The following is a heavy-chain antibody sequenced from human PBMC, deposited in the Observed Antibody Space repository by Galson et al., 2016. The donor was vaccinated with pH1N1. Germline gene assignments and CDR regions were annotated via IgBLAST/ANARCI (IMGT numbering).Heavy chain of an antibody. D-gene: IGHD3-3*01. CDR1: GFTFSSYW. J-gene: IGHJ4*02. CDR2: IKQDGSEK. CDR3: ARVAPEYYDFWSGHPVADY. Sequence: SLRLSCAASGFTFSSYWMSWVRQAPGKGLEWVANIKQDGSEKYYVDSVKGRFTISRDNAKNSLYLQMNSLRAEDTAVYYCARVAPEYYDFWSGHPVADYWGQGTLVTVSS. V-gene: IGHV3-7*03.